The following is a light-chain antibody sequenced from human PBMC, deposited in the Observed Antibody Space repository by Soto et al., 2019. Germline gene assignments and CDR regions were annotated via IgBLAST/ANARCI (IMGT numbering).Light chain of an antibody. CDR2: DAS. Sequence: IEWTQSPSSLSASVGDSVTITCRASQGISSYLGWYQTKPGKAPNLLIYDASTLHSGVPSRFSGGGSGTDFTLTISSLQPEDFATDYCQQVNVYPSTCGGGTKGAIK. V-gene: IGKV1-9*01. CDR3: QQVNVYPST. J-gene: IGKJ4*01. CDR1: QGISSY.